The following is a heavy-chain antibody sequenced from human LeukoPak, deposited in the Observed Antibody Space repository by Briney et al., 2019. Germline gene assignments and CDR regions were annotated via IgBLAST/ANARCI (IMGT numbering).Heavy chain of an antibody. Sequence: GGSLRLSCAASGFTFSSYAMSWVRQAPRKGLGWVSAISGSGGSTYYADSVKGRFTISRDNSKNTLYLQMNSLGAEDTAVYYCAKDSRWSYYFDYWGQGTLVTVSS. CDR2: ISGSGGST. V-gene: IGHV3-23*01. CDR3: AKDSRWSYYFDY. J-gene: IGHJ4*02. CDR1: GFTFSSYA.